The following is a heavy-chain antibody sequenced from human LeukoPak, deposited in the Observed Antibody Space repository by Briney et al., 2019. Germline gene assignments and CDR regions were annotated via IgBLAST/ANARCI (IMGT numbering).Heavy chain of an antibody. CDR3: ARVIRRLGDYRPFDY. CDR2: IYYSGST. CDR1: GGSISSSSYY. J-gene: IGHJ4*02. D-gene: IGHD3-16*01. Sequence: SETLSLTCTVSGGSISSSSYYWGWIRQPPGKGLEWIGSIYYSGSTNYNPSLKSRVTISVDTSKNQFSLKLSSVTAADTAVYYCARVIRRLGDYRPFDYWGQGTLVTVSS. V-gene: IGHV4-39*07.